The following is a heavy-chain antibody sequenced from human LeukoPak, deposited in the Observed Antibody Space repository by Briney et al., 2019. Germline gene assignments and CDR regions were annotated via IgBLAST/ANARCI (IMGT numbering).Heavy chain of an antibody. Sequence: PSETLSLTCTVSGGSISSYYWSWIRQPPGKGLGWVGYIYYSGSTNYNPSLKSRVTISVDTSKNQFSLKLSSVTAADTAVYYCARDYYDSSGYYSRAFDIWGQGTMVTVSS. D-gene: IGHD3-22*01. CDR2: IYYSGST. V-gene: IGHV4-59*01. CDR3: ARDYYDSSGYYSRAFDI. CDR1: GGSISSYY. J-gene: IGHJ3*02.